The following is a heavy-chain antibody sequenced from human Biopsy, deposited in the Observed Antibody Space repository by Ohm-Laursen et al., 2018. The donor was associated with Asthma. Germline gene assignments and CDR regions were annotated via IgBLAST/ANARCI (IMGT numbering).Heavy chain of an antibody. CDR2: VFWSGTT. D-gene: IGHD4-17*01. CDR1: GAYIGSRDHH. V-gene: IGHV4-30-4*01. J-gene: IGHJ6*02. Sequence: QTLSLTCTVGGAYIGSRDHHWSWIRQSPGTGLEWIGFVFWSGTTHYNRSLERRLSISIDTTRNEFSMTLRSVTAADTAVYFCARVASYGDLYFGIDVWGPGTTVSVS. CDR3: ARVASYGDLYFGIDV.